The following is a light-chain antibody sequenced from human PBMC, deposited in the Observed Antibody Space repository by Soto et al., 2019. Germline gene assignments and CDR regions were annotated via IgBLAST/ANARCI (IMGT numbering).Light chain of an antibody. CDR1: QGILDY. Sequence: DIQMTQSPSSLSASVGDTVTITCRASQGILDYLAWYQQRPGEPPNLLIYAASTLKIGVPSRFRGSGAGTDFALTISSLQPEDAATYFCQKYESAPLTFGPGTKGEIK. CDR3: QKYESAPLT. CDR2: AAS. V-gene: IGKV1-27*01. J-gene: IGKJ1*01.